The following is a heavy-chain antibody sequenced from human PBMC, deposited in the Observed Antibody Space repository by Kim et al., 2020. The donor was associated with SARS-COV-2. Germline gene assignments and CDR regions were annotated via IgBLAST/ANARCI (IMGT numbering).Heavy chain of an antibody. CDR2: I. J-gene: IGHJ6*02. D-gene: IGHD3-3*02. CDR3: TKDVLAGGADV. V-gene: IGHV3-9*01. Sequence: IGYADSVKGRFTTSIDKAKNSLYLQMNSLRPEDTALYYCTKDVLAGGADVWGQGTAVIVCS.